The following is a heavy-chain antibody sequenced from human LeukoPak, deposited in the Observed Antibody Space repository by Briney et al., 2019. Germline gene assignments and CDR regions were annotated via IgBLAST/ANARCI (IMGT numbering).Heavy chain of an antibody. Sequence: PGGSLRLSCAASGFTFSSYGMHWVRQAPGKGLEWVVNIKQDGSEIYYVDSVKGRFTISRDNAKNSLYLQMNSLRAEDTAVYYCARDAPRNSGSSLIYWGQGTLVTVSS. J-gene: IGHJ4*02. V-gene: IGHV3-7*01. D-gene: IGHD3-16*02. CDR3: ARDAPRNSGSSLIY. CDR1: GFTFSSYG. CDR2: IKQDGSEI.